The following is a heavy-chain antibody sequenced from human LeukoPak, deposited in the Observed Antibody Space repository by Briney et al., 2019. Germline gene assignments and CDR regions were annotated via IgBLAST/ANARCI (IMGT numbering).Heavy chain of an antibody. V-gene: IGHV1-18*01. CDR1: GYTFTSYG. D-gene: IGHD6-13*01. CDR3: ARERAHSSSWTDY. J-gene: IGHJ4*02. Sequence: ASVKVSRKSSGYTFTSYGISWVRQAPGQGLGWMGWISAYNGNTNYAQKLQGRVTMTTDTSTSTAHMELRSLRSDDTAVYYCARERAHSSSWTDYWGQGTLVTVSS. CDR2: ISAYNGNT.